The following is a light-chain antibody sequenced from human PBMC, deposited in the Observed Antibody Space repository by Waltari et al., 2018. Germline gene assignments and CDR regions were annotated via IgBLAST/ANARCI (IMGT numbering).Light chain of an antibody. Sequence: QSVLTQPPSVSAAPGQRVTISCSGGSSNIGNNYVSWYRQFPGTAPKLLIYEENERPSGVPGRFSGSKSGTSATLDITGLQAGDEADYYCGTWDSSLSGAVFGGGTHLTVL. J-gene: IGLJ7*01. V-gene: IGLV1-51*02. CDR2: EEN. CDR1: SSNIGNNY. CDR3: GTWDSSLSGAV.